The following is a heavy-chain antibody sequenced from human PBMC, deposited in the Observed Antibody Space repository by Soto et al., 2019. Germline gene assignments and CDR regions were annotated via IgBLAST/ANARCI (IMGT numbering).Heavy chain of an antibody. D-gene: IGHD2-21*02. J-gene: IGHJ6*02. V-gene: IGHV1-46*01. Sequence: ASVKVSCKASGYTFTNYHMHWVRQAPGQGPEWMGIVNPSSGSTTYAQKFQGRVTMTRDTSTSTVYMELSSPRSEDTAVYYCARTAIAGYYYYGVDVWGQGTTVTVSS. CDR2: VNPSSGST. CDR3: ARTAIAGYYYYGVDV. CDR1: GYTFTNYH.